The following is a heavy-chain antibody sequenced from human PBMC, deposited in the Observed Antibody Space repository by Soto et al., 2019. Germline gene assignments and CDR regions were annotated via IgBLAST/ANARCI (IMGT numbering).Heavy chain of an antibody. V-gene: IGHV4-31*03. D-gene: IGHD2-15*01. Sequence: LSLTCTVSGGSISSGDYYWSWIRQHPGKGLEWIAYMSYSGTTYYNPSLKTRVIISLDTSTNQFSLKLSSVTAADTAVYFCARYCSGGTCQYAFDIWGQGTMVTVSS. CDR2: MSYSGTT. CDR3: ARYCSGGTCQYAFDI. J-gene: IGHJ3*02. CDR1: GGSISSGDYY.